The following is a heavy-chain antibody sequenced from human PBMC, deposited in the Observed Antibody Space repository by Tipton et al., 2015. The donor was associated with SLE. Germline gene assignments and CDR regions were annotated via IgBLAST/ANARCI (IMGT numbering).Heavy chain of an antibody. V-gene: IGHV4-59*01. CDR3: ARAISMDV. CDR2: IYYSGST. J-gene: IGHJ6*02. Sequence: TLSLTCTVSGGSTSSYYWSWIRQPPGKGLEWIGYIYYSGSTNYNPSLKSRVTISVDTSKNQFSLKLSSVTAADTAVYYCARAISMDVWGQGTTVTVSS. CDR1: GGSTSSYY.